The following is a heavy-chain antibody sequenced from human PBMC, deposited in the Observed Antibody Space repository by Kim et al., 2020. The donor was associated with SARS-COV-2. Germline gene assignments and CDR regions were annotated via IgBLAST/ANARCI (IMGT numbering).Heavy chain of an antibody. D-gene: IGHD6-13*01. CDR2: INHGGST. J-gene: IGHJ4*02. V-gene: IGHV4-34*01. CDR1: GGSFSGYY. Sequence: SETLSLTCAVYGGSFSGYYWTWIRQPPGKGLEWIGQINHGGSTNYNSSLESRVRISVDTSKNQFSLKVTSVIAADTAVYYCARSGAAGSIDYWGQGTPVTVSS. CDR3: ARSGAAGSIDY.